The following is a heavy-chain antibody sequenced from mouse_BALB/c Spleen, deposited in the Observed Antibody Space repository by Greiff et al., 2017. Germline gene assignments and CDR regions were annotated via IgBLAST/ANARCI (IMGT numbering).Heavy chain of an antibody. CDR3: ARSERVLRLLDY. V-gene: IGHV1-69*01. Sequence: VQLQQPGAELVMPGASVKMSCKASGYTFTDYWMHWVKQRPGQGLEWIGAIDTSDSYTSYNQKFKGKATLTVDESSSTAYMQLSSLTSEDSAVYYCARSERVLRLLDYWGQGTTLTVSS. CDR2: IDTSDSYT. CDR1: GYTFTDYW. D-gene: IGHD1-2*01. J-gene: IGHJ2*01.